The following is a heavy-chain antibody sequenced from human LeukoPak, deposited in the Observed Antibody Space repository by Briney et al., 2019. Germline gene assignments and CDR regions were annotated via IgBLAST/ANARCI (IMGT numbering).Heavy chain of an antibody. CDR2: IKSNIDGGRT. Sequence: GGSLRLSRSASGFTFSTYWMSWVRQAPGKGLEWVGRIKSNIDGGRTDSAAPVKGRFIISRDDSKNMLYLQMNSLKTEDTGVYYCTTDPQRGYYFDYWGQGTLVTVSS. CDR3: TTDPQRGYYFDY. CDR1: GFTFSTYW. D-gene: IGHD3-3*01. J-gene: IGHJ4*02. V-gene: IGHV3-15*01.